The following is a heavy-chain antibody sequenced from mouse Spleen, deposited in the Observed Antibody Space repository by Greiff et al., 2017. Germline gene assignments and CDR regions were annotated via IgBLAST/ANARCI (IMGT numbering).Heavy chain of an antibody. CDR2: ISYDGSN. D-gene: IGHD2-2*01. CDR3: ARYGYDEEAWFAY. V-gene: IGHV3-6*01. CDR1: GYSITSGYY. J-gene: IGHJ3*01. Sequence: EVQLQQSGPGLVKPSQSLSLTCSVTGYSITSGYYWNWIRQFPGNKLEWMGYISYDGSNNYNPSLKNRISITRDTSKNQFFLKLNSVTTEDTATYYCARYGYDEEAWFAYWGQGTLVTVSA.